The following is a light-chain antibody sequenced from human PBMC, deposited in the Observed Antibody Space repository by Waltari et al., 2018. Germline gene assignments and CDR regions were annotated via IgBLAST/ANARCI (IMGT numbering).Light chain of an antibody. V-gene: IGLV2-14*01. CDR1: SSAVGSYNF. J-gene: IGLJ3*02. Sequence: QSALTQPASVSGSPGQSITISCSGTSSAVGSYNFVSWYQQHPGKAPKLMIYDVTKRPSGVSNRFSGSKSCNTASLTISGLQAEDEADYYCSSYTTSSTLVFGGGTKLTVL. CDR2: DVT. CDR3: SSYTTSSTLV.